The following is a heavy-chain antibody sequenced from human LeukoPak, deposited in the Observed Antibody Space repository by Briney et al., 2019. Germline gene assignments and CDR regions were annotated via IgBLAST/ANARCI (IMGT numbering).Heavy chain of an antibody. V-gene: IGHV3-74*01. CDR1: GFTFSSYW. J-gene: IGHJ6*03. CDR3: AKDATPALGTVYMDV. Sequence: GGSLRLSCAASGFTFSSYWMHWVRQAPGKGLVWVSRINSDGSSTNYADSVKGRFTISRDNAKNSIYLQMNSLRAEDTAVYYCAKDATPALGTVYMDVWGKGTTVTISS. CDR2: INSDGSST. D-gene: IGHD6-13*01.